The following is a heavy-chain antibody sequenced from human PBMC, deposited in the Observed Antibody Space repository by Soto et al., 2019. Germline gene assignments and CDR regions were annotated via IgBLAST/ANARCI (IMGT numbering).Heavy chain of an antibody. CDR1: GGSILNYY. CDR3: ATLPGS. J-gene: IGHJ4*02. V-gene: IGHV4-59*01. CDR2: IHNSGST. Sequence: SETLSLTCAVSGGSILNYYWSWIRQSPGKGLEWIGYIHNSGSTTYNPSLKSRVTISVDTSKSQFSLKLTSVTAADTAVYYCATLPGSWGQGTLVTVSS.